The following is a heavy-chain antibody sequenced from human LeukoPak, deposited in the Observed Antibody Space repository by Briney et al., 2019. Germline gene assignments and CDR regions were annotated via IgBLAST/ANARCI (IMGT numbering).Heavy chain of an antibody. J-gene: IGHJ6*02. D-gene: IGHD2-21*02. V-gene: IGHV3-21*01. CDR3: ARDLVVVTEFSGGMDV. Sequence: GGSLRLSCAASGFTFSSYSMNWVRQAPGKGLEWVSSISSSSSYIYYADSVKGRFTISRDNAKNSLYLQMNSLRAEDTAVYYCARDLVVVTEFSGGMDVWGQGTTVTVSS. CDR2: ISSSSSYI. CDR1: GFTFSSYS.